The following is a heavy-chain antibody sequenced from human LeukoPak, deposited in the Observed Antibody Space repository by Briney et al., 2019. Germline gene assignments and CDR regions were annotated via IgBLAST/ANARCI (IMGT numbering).Heavy chain of an antibody. V-gene: IGHV3-23*01. CDR1: GFTFSSYA. J-gene: IGHJ4*02. CDR2: ISGSGGST. D-gene: IGHD3-16*01. Sequence: GGTLRLSCAASGFTFSSYAMSWVRQAPGKGLEWASAISGSGGSTYYADSVKGRFTISRDNSKNTLYLQMNSLRAEDTAVYYCATLSYVLFDYWGQGTLVTVSS. CDR3: ATLSYVLFDY.